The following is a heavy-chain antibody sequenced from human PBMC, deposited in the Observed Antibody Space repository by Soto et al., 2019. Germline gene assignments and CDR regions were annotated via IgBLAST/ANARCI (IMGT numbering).Heavy chain of an antibody. Sequence: SETLSLTCSVSGASINNYYWSWIRQPPGKGLEWIGFVYYTGSTITKYNPSLQSRVAMSVDSSKNQFSLKVTSMTAADTAIYYCAKYRRTDAEGYRLDFWGPGTLVTVPS. J-gene: IGHJ4*02. CDR1: GASINNYY. V-gene: IGHV4-59*01. D-gene: IGHD5-12*01. CDR3: AKYRRTDAEGYRLDF. CDR2: VYYTGSTIT.